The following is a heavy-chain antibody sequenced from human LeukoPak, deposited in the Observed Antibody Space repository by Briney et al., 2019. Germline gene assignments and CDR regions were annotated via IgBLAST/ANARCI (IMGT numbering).Heavy chain of an antibody. CDR2: ISAYNGNT. CDR3: ARDQYDSSGTLFDY. Sequence: GASVKVSCKASGYTFTNYGISWVRQAPGQGLEWMGWISAYNGNTNYAQKLQGGVTMTTDTSTSTGYMELRSLRSDDTAVYYCARDQYDSSGTLFDYWGQGTLVTVSS. CDR1: GYTFTNYG. D-gene: IGHD3-22*01. V-gene: IGHV1-18*01. J-gene: IGHJ4*02.